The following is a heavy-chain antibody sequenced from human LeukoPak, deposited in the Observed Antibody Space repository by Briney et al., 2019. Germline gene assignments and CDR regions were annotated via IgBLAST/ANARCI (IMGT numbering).Heavy chain of an antibody. D-gene: IGHD1-14*01. CDR3: AKGSSPLPPYDMDV. J-gene: IGHJ6*02. CDR2: ISDGGGST. CDR1: GFTFSSHS. V-gene: IGHV3-23*01. Sequence: GGSLRLSCAASGFTFSSHSMNWVRQAPGKGLEWVSVISDGGGSTYYADSVKGRFTISRDNSKDTLFLQMNSLRVEDTAVYYCAKGSSPLPPYDMDVWGQGTTVTVSS.